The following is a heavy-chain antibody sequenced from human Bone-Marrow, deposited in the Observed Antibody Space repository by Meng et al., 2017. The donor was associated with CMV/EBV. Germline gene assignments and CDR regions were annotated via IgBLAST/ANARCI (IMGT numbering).Heavy chain of an antibody. Sequence: GESLKISCAASGFTFSNYSMNWVRQAPGKGLEWVSSISSSSSYIYYADSVKGRFTISRDNAKNSLYLQMNSLRAEDTAVYYCAKDSYYDSSGGFDYWGQGKLVTVSS. CDR2: ISSSSSYI. V-gene: IGHV3-21*04. CDR3: AKDSYYDSSGGFDY. J-gene: IGHJ4*02. CDR1: GFTFSNYS. D-gene: IGHD3-22*01.